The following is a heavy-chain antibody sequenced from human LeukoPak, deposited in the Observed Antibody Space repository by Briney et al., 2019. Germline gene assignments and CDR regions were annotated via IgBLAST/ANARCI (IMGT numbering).Heavy chain of an antibody. J-gene: IGHJ3*02. Sequence: GGSLRLSCAASGFTFSSYAMHWVRQAPGKGLEWVAVISYDGSNKYYAGSVKGRFTISRDNSKNTLYLQMNSLRAEDTAVYYCARGRLALYGSGTRPAFDIWGQGTMVTVSS. CDR3: ARGRLALYGSGTRPAFDI. CDR2: ISYDGSNK. V-gene: IGHV3-30-3*01. D-gene: IGHD3-10*01. CDR1: GFTFSSYA.